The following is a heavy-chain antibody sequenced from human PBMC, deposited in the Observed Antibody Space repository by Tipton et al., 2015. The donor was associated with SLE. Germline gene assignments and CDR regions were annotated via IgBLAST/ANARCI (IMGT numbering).Heavy chain of an antibody. CDR3: ARSPRYYYYYMDV. Sequence: TLSLTCAVYGGSFSGYYWSWIRQPPGKGLEWIGEINHSGSTNYNPSLKSRVTISVDTSKNQFSLKLSSVTAADTAVYYCARSPRYYYYYMDVWGKGTTVTVSS. CDR1: GGSFSGYY. CDR2: INHSGST. V-gene: IGHV4-34*01. J-gene: IGHJ6*03.